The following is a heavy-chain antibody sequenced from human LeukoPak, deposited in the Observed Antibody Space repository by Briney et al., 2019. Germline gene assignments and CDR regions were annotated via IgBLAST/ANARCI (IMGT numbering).Heavy chain of an antibody. V-gene: IGHV4-59*01. CDR1: GGSISSYY. Sequence: SETLSLTCTVSGGSISSYYWSWIRQPPGKGLEWIGYIYYSGSTNYNPSLKSRVTISVDTSKNQFSLKLSSVTAADTAVYYCAREESYYGSGSPDNWFDPWGQGTLVTVSS. J-gene: IGHJ5*02. CDR2: IYYSGST. CDR3: AREESYYGSGSPDNWFDP. D-gene: IGHD3-10*01.